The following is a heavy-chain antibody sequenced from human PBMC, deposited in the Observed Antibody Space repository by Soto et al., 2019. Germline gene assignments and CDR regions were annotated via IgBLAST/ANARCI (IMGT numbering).Heavy chain of an antibody. V-gene: IGHV1-69*10. CDR1: GGTFSSYT. CDR2: IIAVNGIT. Sequence: APLKVSCKASGGTFSSYTISWVRQAPGQGLEWMGWIIAVNGITNYAQKFQGRVTITTDTSTSTAYMELSSLRSEDTAVYYCARDMGFGLSDYWGQGTLVTVSS. J-gene: IGHJ4*02. D-gene: IGHD3-10*01. CDR3: ARDMGFGLSDY.